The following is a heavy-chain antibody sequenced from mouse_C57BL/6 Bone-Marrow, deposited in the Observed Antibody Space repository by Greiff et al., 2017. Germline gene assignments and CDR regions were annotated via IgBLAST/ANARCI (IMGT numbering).Heavy chain of an antibody. CDR2: ISSGGSYT. D-gene: IGHD1-1*01. V-gene: IGHV5-6*01. J-gene: IGHJ4*01. CDR3: ARQGILRYYYAMDY. CDR1: GFTFSSYG. Sequence: VQLKESGGDLVKPGGSLKLSCAASGFTFSSYGMSWVRQTPDKRLEWVATISSGGSYTYYPDSVKGRFTISRDNAKNTLYLQMSSLKSEDTAMYYCARQGILRYYYAMDYWGQGTSVTVSS.